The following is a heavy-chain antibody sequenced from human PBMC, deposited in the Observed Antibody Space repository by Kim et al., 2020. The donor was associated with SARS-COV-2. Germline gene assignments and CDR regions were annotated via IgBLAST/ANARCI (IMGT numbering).Heavy chain of an antibody. J-gene: IGHJ5*02. CDR2: IYYSGST. D-gene: IGHD2-2*01. Sequence: SETLSLTCTVSGGSISSGGYYWSWIRQHPGKGLEWIGYIYYSGSTYYNPSLKSRVTISVDTSKNQFSLKLSSVTAADTAVYYCARVRTHRNIVVVPVTNWFEPWGQGTLVTVSS. CDR3: ARVRTHRNIVVVPVTNWFEP. V-gene: IGHV4-31*03. CDR1: GGSISSGGYY.